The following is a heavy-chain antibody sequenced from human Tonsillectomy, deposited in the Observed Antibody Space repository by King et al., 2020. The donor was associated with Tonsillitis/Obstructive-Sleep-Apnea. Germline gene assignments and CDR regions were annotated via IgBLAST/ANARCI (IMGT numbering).Heavy chain of an antibody. D-gene: IGHD1-20*01. V-gene: IGHV3-30*04. J-gene: IGHJ3*02. CDR1: GFTFSSYA. Sequence: VQLVESGGGVVQPGRSLRLSCAASGFTFSSYAMHWVRQAPGKGLEWVAVISYDGSNKYYADSVKGRFTISRDNSKNTLYLQINSLRAEDTAVYYCARGVTGTPPDAFDIWGQGTMVTVSS. CDR3: ARGVTGTPPDAFDI. CDR2: ISYDGSNK.